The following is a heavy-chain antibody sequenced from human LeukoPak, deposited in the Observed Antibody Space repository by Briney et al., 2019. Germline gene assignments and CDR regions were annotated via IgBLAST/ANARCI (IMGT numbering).Heavy chain of an antibody. CDR1: GFTFSSYA. CDR3: VKEFVCGWIKSTYFQR. CDR2: ISSSGGKT. V-gene: IGHV3-23*01. D-gene: IGHD1/OR15-1a*01. Sequence: GGSLRLSCAASGFTFSSYAMNWVRQAPGKGLEWVSLISSSGGKTNYADSVRGRFTISRDNSKNTVSLQMSGLRAEDTAIYYCVKEFVCGWIKSTYFQRWGQGNLVTVSS. J-gene: IGHJ1*01.